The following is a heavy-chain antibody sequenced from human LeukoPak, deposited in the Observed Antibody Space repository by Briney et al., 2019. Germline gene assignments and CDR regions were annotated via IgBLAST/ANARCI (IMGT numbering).Heavy chain of an antibody. CDR1: GDSISSYY. J-gene: IGHJ5*02. CDR2: VHYSGGT. D-gene: IGHD3-10*01. V-gene: IGHV4-59*01. Sequence: PSETLSLTCTVSGDSISSYYWIWIRQPPGKGLEWIGHVHYSGGTNYNPSLKSRVTISVDTASNQFSLKLISVTAADTAVYYCARRVQMSCASATSHTWLDPWGQGTLVTVSS. CDR3: ARRVQMSCASATSHTWLDP.